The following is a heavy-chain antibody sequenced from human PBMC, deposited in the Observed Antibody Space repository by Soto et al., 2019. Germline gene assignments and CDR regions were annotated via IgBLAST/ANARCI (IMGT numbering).Heavy chain of an antibody. J-gene: IGHJ6*02. V-gene: IGHV1-46*01. D-gene: IGHD3-22*01. CDR3: ARDSDYYDSSGYRKTYGMDV. CDR2: INPSGGST. CDR1: GYTFTSYY. Sequence: ASVKVSCKASGYTFTSYYMHWVLQAPGQGLEWMGIINPSGGSTSYAQKFQGRVTMTRDTSTSTVYMELSSLRSEDTAVYYCARDSDYYDSSGYRKTYGMDVWGQGTTVTVSS.